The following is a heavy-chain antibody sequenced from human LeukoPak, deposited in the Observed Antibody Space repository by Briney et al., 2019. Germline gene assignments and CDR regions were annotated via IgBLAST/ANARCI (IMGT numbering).Heavy chain of an antibody. CDR2: ISSSSSTI. V-gene: IGHV3-48*02. Sequence: PGGSLRLSCEASGFTFSSYSMNWVRQAPGKGLEWVSYISSSSSTIYYADSVKGRFTISRDNAKNSLYLQMNSLRDEDTAVYYCARDYLDYGDWWYFDYWGQGTLVTVSS. CDR3: ARDYLDYGDWWYFDY. J-gene: IGHJ4*02. D-gene: IGHD4-17*01. CDR1: GFTFSSYS.